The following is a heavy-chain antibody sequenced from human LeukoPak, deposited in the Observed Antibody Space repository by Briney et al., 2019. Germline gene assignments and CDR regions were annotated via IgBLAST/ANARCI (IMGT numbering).Heavy chain of an antibody. V-gene: IGHV1-18*04. D-gene: IGHD4-11*01. CDR3: ARDDSNYVTFDY. CDR1: GYTFTGYY. CDR2: ISAYNGNT. Sequence: ASVKVSCKASGYTFTGYYMHWVRQAPGQGLEWMGWISAYNGNTNYAQKLQGRVTMTTDTSTSTAYMELRSLRSDDTAVYYCARDDSNYVTFDYWGQGTLVTVSS. J-gene: IGHJ4*02.